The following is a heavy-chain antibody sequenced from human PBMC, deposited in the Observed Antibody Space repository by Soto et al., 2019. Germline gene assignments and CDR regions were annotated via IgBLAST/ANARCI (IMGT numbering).Heavy chain of an antibody. D-gene: IGHD2-15*01. CDR1: GFTFSSYA. CDR2: ISYDGSNK. CDR3: ARGIGGGRGYYFDY. Sequence: VGSLRLSCAASGFTFSSYAMHWVRQAPGKGLEWVAVISYDGSNKYYADSVKGRFTISRDNSKNTLYLQMNSLRAEDTAVYYCARGIGGGRGYYFDYWGQGTLVTVSS. J-gene: IGHJ4*02. V-gene: IGHV3-30-3*01.